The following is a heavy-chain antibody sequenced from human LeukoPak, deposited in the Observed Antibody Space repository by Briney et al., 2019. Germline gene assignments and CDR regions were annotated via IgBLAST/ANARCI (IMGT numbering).Heavy chain of an antibody. Sequence: RTSQTLSLTCTVSGGSISSRTYYWGWIRQPPGKGLEWIGSIYYSGSTYYNPSLKSRVTISVDTSKNQFSLKLSSVTAADTAVYYCARQVRASVTTVTTFDYWGQGSLVTVSS. CDR1: GGSISSRTYY. V-gene: IGHV4-39*01. CDR3: ARQVRASVTTVTTFDY. CDR2: IYYSGST. D-gene: IGHD4-11*01. J-gene: IGHJ4*02.